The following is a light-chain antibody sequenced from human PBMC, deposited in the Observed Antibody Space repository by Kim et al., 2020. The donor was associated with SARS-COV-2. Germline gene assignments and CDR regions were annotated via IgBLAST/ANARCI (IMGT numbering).Light chain of an antibody. CDR1: QSVRNNY. CDR2: VAS. Sequence: ENVLTQSPGTLSLSPGERATLSCRASQSVRNNYLAWYQQRPGQAPRLLISVASSRATGIPDRFSGSGSGTDFTLTISRLEPEDFAVYYCHQYDSSPRTFGQGTKVDIK. J-gene: IGKJ1*01. V-gene: IGKV3-20*01. CDR3: HQYDSSPRT.